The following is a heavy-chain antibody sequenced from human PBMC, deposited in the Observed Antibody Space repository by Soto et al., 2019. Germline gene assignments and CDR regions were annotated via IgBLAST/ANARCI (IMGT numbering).Heavy chain of an antibody. J-gene: IGHJ6*02. CDR1: GYTFTSYG. CDR2: ISAYNGNT. CDR3: ERDQGQQLALVYYGMDV. D-gene: IGHD6-13*01. Sequence: ASVKVSCKASGYTFTSYGISWVRQAPGQGLEWMGWISAYNGNTNYAQKLQGRVTMTTDTSTSTAYMELRSLRSDDTAVYYCERDQGQQLALVYYGMDVWGQGTTVTVSS. V-gene: IGHV1-18*01.